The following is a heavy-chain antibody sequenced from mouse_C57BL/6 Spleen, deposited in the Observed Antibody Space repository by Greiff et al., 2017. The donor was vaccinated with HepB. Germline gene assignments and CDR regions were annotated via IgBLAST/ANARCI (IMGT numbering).Heavy chain of an antibody. D-gene: IGHD3-3*01. Sequence: QVQLKQSGAELVRPGTSVKVSCKASGYAFTNYLIEWVKQRPGQGLEWIGVINPGSGGTNYNEKFKGKATLTADKSSSTAYMQLSSLTSEDSAVYFCARKGQTYFDVWGTGTTVTVSS. J-gene: IGHJ1*03. V-gene: IGHV1-54*01. CDR1: GYAFTNYL. CDR3: ARKGQTYFDV. CDR2: INPGSGGT.